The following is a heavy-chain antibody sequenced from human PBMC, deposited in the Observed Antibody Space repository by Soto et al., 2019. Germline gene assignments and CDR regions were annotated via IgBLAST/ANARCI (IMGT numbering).Heavy chain of an antibody. D-gene: IGHD6-13*01. CDR2: IYPGDSGT. V-gene: IGHV5-51*01. Sequence: PGESLKISCEGSGYSFTTYWIAWVRQMPGKGLEWMGIIYPGDSGTRYSPSFQGQATISADKSISTAYLQWSSLKASDSAMYYCARTMTSSHYYDMDVGGKGTTVTVSS. CDR1: GYSFTTYW. CDR3: ARTMTSSHYYDMDV. J-gene: IGHJ6*03.